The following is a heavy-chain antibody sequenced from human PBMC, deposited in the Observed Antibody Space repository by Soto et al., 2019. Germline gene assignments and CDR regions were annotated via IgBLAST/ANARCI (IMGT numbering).Heavy chain of an antibody. CDR3: ARDQTVAGPTTFDY. CDR2: IDIAGSTT. Sequence: GGSLRLSCAASGFTFSSYWMHWVRQTPGKGLVWVSRIDIAGSTTTYADSVKGRFTISRDNAKNTLYLQMNSLRAEDTAVYYCARDQTVAGPTTFDYCGQGTLVTVPS. D-gene: IGHD6-19*01. V-gene: IGHV3-74*01. CDR1: GFTFSSYW. J-gene: IGHJ4*02.